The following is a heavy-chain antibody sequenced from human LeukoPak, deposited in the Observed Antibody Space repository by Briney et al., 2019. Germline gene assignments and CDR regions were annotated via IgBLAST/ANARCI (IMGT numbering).Heavy chain of an antibody. V-gene: IGHV1-2*02. CDR1: GYTFTSHY. J-gene: IGHJ3*02. D-gene: IGHD3-22*01. CDR3: ARDFYYDSSGAFDI. CDR2: INPNNGGT. Sequence: ASVKVSCKASGYTFTSHYMHWVRQAPGQGLEWMGWINPNNGGTNYAQKLQGRVTMTRDTSISTAYMELSRLTSDDTAMYYCARDFYYDSSGAFDIWGQGTMVTVSS.